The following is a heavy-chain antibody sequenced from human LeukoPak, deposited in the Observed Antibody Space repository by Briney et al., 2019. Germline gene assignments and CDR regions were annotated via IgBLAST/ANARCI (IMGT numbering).Heavy chain of an antibody. J-gene: IGHJ4*02. CDR1: GFTFSSYA. CDR2: ISGSGGST. V-gene: IGHV3-23*01. Sequence: GGSLRLSCAASGFTFSSYAMSWVRQAPGKGLEWVSAISGSGGSTYYADSVKDRFTISRDNSKNTLYLQMNSLRAEDTAVYYCAKKKKTTYYYDSSGYYSFDYWGQGTLVTVSS. D-gene: IGHD3-22*01. CDR3: AKKKKTTYYYDSSGYYSFDY.